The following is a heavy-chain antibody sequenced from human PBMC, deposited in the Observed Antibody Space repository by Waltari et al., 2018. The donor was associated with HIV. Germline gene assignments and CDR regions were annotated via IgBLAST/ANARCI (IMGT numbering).Heavy chain of an antibody. D-gene: IGHD2-21*01. V-gene: IGHV4-34*02. Sequence: QVQLQQWGAGLVKPAEPLSLNCAVSGGSFNTFFLSFVRQTSEKGLEWIGEINQSGKTDYNPSLKGRVSLSIDPSKKQFYLKLTSMTVADTAIYYCARRRWRTTMVFVVKGGVFDIWGQGTEVTVSS. J-gene: IGHJ3*02. CDR2: INQSGKT. CDR3: ARRRWRTTMVFVVKGGVFDI. CDR1: GGSFNTFF.